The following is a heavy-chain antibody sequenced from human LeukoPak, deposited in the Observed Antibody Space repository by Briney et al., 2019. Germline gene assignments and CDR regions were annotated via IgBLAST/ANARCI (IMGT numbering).Heavy chain of an antibody. D-gene: IGHD3-22*01. Sequence: PGGSLRLSCAASGFTFSTYTIHWVRQVPGKGLMWVSRITNDGTNTTYADSVKGRFTISRDNAKDTLYLQMNSLRAEDTAVYYCARDGGGSSGYYWGLGYWGQGTLVTVSS. CDR1: GFTFSTYT. CDR2: ITNDGTNT. CDR3: ARDGGGSSGYYWGLGY. J-gene: IGHJ4*02. V-gene: IGHV3-74*01.